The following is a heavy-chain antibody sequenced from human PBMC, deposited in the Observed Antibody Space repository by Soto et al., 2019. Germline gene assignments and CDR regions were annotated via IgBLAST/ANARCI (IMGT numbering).Heavy chain of an antibody. J-gene: IGHJ4*02. Sequence: QVQLVPSGAEVRKPGASVRLSCKASGYTFNRFYLHWVRQAPGQGLEWMGIINTRGGTTASAQNFRCRFTVTSDTSTRTLYMELTTLRSADTAVHYCARVPDDSDVTRCDYWGPGTRVSVSS. V-gene: IGHV1-46*02. CDR2: INTRGGTT. D-gene: IGHD4-17*01. CDR3: ARVPDDSDVTRCDY. CDR1: GYTFNRFY.